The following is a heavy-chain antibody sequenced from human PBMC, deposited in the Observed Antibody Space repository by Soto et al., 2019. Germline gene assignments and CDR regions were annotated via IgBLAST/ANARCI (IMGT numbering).Heavy chain of an antibody. J-gene: IGHJ1*01. V-gene: IGHV1-3*01. CDR3: ARARHSSSWRAEYFQH. Sequence: VASVKVSCKASGYTFTSYAMHWVRQAPGQRLEWMGWINAGNGNTKYSQKFQGRVTITRDTSASTAYMELSSLRSEDTAVYYCARARHSSSWRAEYFQHWGQGTRVTVSS. CDR2: INAGNGNT. D-gene: IGHD6-13*01. CDR1: GYTFTSYA.